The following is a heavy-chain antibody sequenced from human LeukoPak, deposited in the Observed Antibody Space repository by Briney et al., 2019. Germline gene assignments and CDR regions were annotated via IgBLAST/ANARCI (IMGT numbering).Heavy chain of an antibody. V-gene: IGHV3-23*01. CDR1: GFTVSSSY. J-gene: IGHJ4*02. Sequence: GGSLRHSCAASGFTVSSSYMSWVRQAPGKGLEWVAGISGSGGRTNYADSVKGRFTISRDNPKNTLYLQMNSLRAEDAAVYFCARRGVIRVILVGFHKEAYYFDSWGQGALVTVSS. D-gene: IGHD3-10*01. CDR3: ARRGVIRVILVGFHKEAYYFDS. CDR2: ISGSGGRT.